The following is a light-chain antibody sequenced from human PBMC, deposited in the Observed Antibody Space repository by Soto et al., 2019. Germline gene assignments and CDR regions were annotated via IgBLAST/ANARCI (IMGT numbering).Light chain of an antibody. CDR3: QQYGRSPFT. Sequence: EIVLTQSPGTLSLSPGERATLSCRASQSVSSNNLAWYQQRPGQAPRVVIYGASTRATGIPERFSGSGSGTDFALTISRLEPEGLAVYYCQQYGRSPFTFGPGTKVDIK. CDR1: QSVSSNN. V-gene: IGKV3-20*01. J-gene: IGKJ3*01. CDR2: GAS.